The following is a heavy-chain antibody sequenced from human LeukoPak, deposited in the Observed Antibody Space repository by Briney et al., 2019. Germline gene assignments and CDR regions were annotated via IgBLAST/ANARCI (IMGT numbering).Heavy chain of an antibody. CDR3: AKERESYFEFDL. D-gene: IGHD1-26*01. V-gene: IGHV3-23*01. CDR1: GFTFSGSA. Sequence: GGSLRLSCAASGFTFSGSAMLWVRQASGKGLEWVSAISGSADNTYYVDSVKGRFTISRDNSRNTLYLQMNSLRAEDTAIYYCAKERESYFEFDLWGQGTLVTVSS. J-gene: IGHJ4*02. CDR2: ISGSADNT.